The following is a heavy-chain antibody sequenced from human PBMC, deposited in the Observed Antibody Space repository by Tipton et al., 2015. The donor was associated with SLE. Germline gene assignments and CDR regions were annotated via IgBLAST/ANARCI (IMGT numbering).Heavy chain of an antibody. Sequence: TLSLTCTVSGGSIRGQYWSWIRQAPGKGLEWIGYIYYTGSTHYNPSLKTRVTISVDTSKSQFSLNLRSVTAADTAVYYCARGGMGIAVAGEFDSWGQGTLVTVSS. CDR3: ARGGMGIAVAGEFDS. CDR2: IYYTGST. D-gene: IGHD6-19*01. CDR1: GGSIRGQY. J-gene: IGHJ4*02. V-gene: IGHV4-59*11.